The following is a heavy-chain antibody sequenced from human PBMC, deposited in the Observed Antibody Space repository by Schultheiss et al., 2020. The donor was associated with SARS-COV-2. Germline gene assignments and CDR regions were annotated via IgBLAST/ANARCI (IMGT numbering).Heavy chain of an antibody. J-gene: IGHJ4*02. V-gene: IGHV3-21*04. CDR2: ISSSSSYI. D-gene: IGHD5-18*01. CDR1: GFTFDDYA. CDR3: ARDIEGDTAMVPTVFDY. Sequence: GESLKISCAASGFTFDDYAMHWVRQAPGKGLEWVSSISSSSSYIYYADSVKGRFTISRDNAKNSLYLQMNSLRAEDTAVYYCARDIEGDTAMVPTVFDYWGQVTLVTVSS.